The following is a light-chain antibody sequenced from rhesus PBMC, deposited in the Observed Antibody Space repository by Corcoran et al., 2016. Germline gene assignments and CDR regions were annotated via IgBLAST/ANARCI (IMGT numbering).Light chain of an antibody. CDR1: QNIKNW. J-gene: IGKJ1*01. CDR3: QQNSLSPWT. Sequence: DIQMTQSPSSLSASVGDTVTITCRASQNIKNWLAWYQQKPGEAPKPLIYQASTLHSGVPSRFSGSGSGTDFTLTISSLQSEDFAGYYCQQNSLSPWTFGQGTKVETK. V-gene: IGKV1-22*01. CDR2: QAS.